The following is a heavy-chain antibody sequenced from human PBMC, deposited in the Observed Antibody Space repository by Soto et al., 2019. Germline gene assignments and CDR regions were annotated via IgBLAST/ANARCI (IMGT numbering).Heavy chain of an antibody. CDR3: ARGXCSSTSCYSGYYYGLDV. J-gene: IGHJ6*01. D-gene: IGHD2-2*02. V-gene: IGHV1-46*01. Sequence: SVKVACKAPGYTFTSYYMHWVRQAPGQGLEWMGIINPSGGSTSYAQKFQGRVTMTRDTSTSTVYMELSSLRSEDTAVYYCARGXCSSTSCYSGYYYGLDVWGQGTTVTVSS. CDR2: INPSGGST. CDR1: GYTFTSYY.